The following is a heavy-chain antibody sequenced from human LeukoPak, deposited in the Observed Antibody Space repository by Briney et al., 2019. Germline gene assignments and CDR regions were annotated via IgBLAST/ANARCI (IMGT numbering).Heavy chain of an antibody. CDR1: GITFRSYG. V-gene: IGHV3-30*03. Sequence: GGSLRLSCAASGITFRSYGMHWVRQAPGKGLEWVAVISYDGSHKYYADSVKGRFSISRDNSKNTLYLQMNSLRAEDTAVYYCARDYCSTTSCLDYWGQGTLVTVSS. CDR2: ISYDGSHK. J-gene: IGHJ4*02. CDR3: ARDYCSTTSCLDY. D-gene: IGHD2-2*01.